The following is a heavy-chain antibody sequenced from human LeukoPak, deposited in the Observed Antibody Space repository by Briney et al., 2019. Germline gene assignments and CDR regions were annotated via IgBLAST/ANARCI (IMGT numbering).Heavy chain of an antibody. CDR2: IYYSGST. J-gene: IGHJ4*02. Sequence: SETLSLTCTVSGGSISSSSYYWGWIRQPPGKGLEWIGSIYYSGSTYYNPSLKSRVTISVDTSKNQFSLKLSSVTAADTAVYYCARPGVYCSSTSRPFDYWGQGTLVTVSS. CDR3: ARPGVYCSSTSRPFDY. V-gene: IGHV4-39*01. D-gene: IGHD2-2*01. CDR1: GGSISSSSYY.